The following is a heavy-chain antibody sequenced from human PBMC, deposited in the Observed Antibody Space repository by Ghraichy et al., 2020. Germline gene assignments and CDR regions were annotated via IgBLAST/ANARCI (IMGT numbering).Heavy chain of an antibody. V-gene: IGHV1-69*13. Sequence: SVKVSCKASGGTFSSYAISWVRQAPGQGLEWMGGIIPIFGTANYAQKFQGRVTITADESTSTAYMELSSLRSEDTAVYYCARWLREVRGELGVNWFDPWGQGTLVTVSS. CDR1: GGTFSSYA. D-gene: IGHD3-10*01. CDR2: IIPIFGTA. CDR3: ARWLREVRGELGVNWFDP. J-gene: IGHJ5*02.